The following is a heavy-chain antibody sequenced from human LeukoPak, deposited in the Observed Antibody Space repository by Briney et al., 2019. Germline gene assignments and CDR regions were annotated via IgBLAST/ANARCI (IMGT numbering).Heavy chain of an antibody. CDR1: GFTFSRHA. J-gene: IGHJ4*02. V-gene: IGHV3-30-3*01. D-gene: IGHD5-18*01. CDR2: ISHDGNNK. CDR3: ARGDSVQLWLNMGDY. Sequence: GGSLRLSCAASGFTFSRHAMTWVRQVPGKGLEWLAVISHDGNNKYYADSVKGRFTVSRDNSKNTLYLQVNDLRVEDTAVYYCARGDSVQLWLNMGDYWGQGTLVTVSS.